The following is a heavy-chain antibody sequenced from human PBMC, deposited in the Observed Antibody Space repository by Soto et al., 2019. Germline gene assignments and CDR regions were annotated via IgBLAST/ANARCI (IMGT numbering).Heavy chain of an antibody. D-gene: IGHD3-3*01. CDR1: GFTFSNAW. V-gene: IGHV3-15*01. Sequence: GGSLRLSCGASGFTFSNAWMNWVRQAPGKGLEWVGRIKSKIDSGTTDYAAPVKGRFAISRDDSKNTLYLQMNSLKTEDTAVYYCTTAPLPYDFWSGASWFDPWGQGTLVTVSS. J-gene: IGHJ5*02. CDR2: IKSKIDSGTT. CDR3: TTAPLPYDFWSGASWFDP.